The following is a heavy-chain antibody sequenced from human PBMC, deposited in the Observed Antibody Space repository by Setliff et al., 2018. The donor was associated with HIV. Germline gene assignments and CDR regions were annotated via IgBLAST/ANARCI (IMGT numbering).Heavy chain of an antibody. CDR3: ARNSQKGIQPLLLAS. V-gene: IGHV4-59*11. CDR1: GDSITGRW. Sequence: SETLSLTCTVSGDSITGRWLSWIRQPPGKGLEWTGNIYHNGFANYNPSFRSRVTISVDTSKNQFSLMLDSVTAADTAVYYCARNSQKGIQPLLLASWGPGTLVTVSS. J-gene: IGHJ4*02. D-gene: IGHD1-1*01. CDR2: IYHNGFA.